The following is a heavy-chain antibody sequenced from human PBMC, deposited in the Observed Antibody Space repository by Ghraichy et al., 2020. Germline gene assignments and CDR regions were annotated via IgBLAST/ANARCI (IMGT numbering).Heavy chain of an antibody. CDR3: ARAGISLVRGLIPRDPAGSVKKWDGLDV. Sequence: SQTLSLTCAVSGGSLSGYYWSWIRQSPGKGLEWIGQINHRGNTDYHPSLKSRLYMSLDTSKNQFSLRLSSVTAADTAVYYCARAGISLVRGLIPRDPAGSVKKWDGLDVWGQGTTVIVSS. CDR2: INHRGNT. V-gene: IGHV4-34*01. CDR1: GGSLSGYY. J-gene: IGHJ6*02. D-gene: IGHD3-10*01.